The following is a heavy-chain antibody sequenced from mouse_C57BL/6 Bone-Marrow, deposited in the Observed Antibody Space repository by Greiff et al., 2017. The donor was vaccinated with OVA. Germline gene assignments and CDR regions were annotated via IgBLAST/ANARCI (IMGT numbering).Heavy chain of an antibody. CDR3: ARYLSTVVARDAMDY. D-gene: IGHD1-1*01. CDR1: GFTFTDYY. CDR2: IRNKANGYTT. J-gene: IGHJ4*01. V-gene: IGHV7-3*01. Sequence: EVNLVESGGGLVQPGGSLSLSCAASGFTFTDYYMSWVRQPPGKALEWLGFIRNKANGYTTEYSASVKGRFTISRDNSQSILYLQMNALRAEDSATYYCARYLSTVVARDAMDYWGQGTSVTVSS.